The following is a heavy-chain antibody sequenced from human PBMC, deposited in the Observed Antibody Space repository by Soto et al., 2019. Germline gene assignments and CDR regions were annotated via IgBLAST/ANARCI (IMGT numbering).Heavy chain of an antibody. V-gene: IGHV4-30-4*01. CDR1: GGSINNNGYF. CDR3: ARGPSGDKVDY. Sequence: QVQLQESGPGVVEPSQTLSLTCTVSGGSINNNGYFWSWIRQPPGSGLEWIGHIYNSGSTYSNPSLKGRLTISVDTSKNRFSLKLSSVTAADTAVYYCARGPSGDKVDYWGQGTLVTVSS. CDR2: IYNSGST. J-gene: IGHJ4*02. D-gene: IGHD1-26*01.